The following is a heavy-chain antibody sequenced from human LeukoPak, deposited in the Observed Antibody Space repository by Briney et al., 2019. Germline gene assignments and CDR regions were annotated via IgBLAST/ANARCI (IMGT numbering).Heavy chain of an antibody. CDR1: GFTVGTNS. V-gene: IGHV3-53*01. D-gene: IGHD3-22*01. J-gene: IGHJ6*02. CDR2: IYSGGST. Sequence: GGSLRLSCAASGFTVGTNSMSWVRQAPGKGLEWVSVIYSGGSTYYADSVKGRFTISRDNSKNTVYLQMNSLRTEDTAVYYCARDYFDSSGYQQFYYYCGLDVWGQGTTVTVSS. CDR3: ARDYFDSSGYQQFYYYCGLDV.